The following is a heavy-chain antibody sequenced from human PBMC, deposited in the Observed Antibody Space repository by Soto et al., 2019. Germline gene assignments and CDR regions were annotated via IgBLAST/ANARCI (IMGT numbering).Heavy chain of an antibody. J-gene: IGHJ4*02. Sequence: QVQLVESGGGVVQPGRSLRLSCAASGLTFSNYGMHWVRQAPGKGLEWVAVIWYDGSNKYYADSVKGRFTISRDNSKNTLYLQMNSLRAEDTAVYYCARGDGSGRAEWGQGTLVTVSS. CDR1: GLTFSNYG. V-gene: IGHV3-33*01. D-gene: IGHD3-10*01. CDR2: IWYDGSNK. CDR3: ARGDGSGRAE.